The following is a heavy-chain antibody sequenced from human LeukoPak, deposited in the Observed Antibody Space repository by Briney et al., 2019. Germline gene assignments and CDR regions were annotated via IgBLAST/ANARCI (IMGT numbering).Heavy chain of an antibody. V-gene: IGHV3-66*01. D-gene: IGHD2-21*01. Sequence: GGSLRLSCSASGFTFGDYGMSWVRQAPGKGLEWVSVIYSGGSTYYADSVKGRFTISRDNSKNTLYLQMSSLRAEDTAVYYCAKGYCGGDCPFDFWGQGTLVTVSS. CDR1: GFTFGDYG. CDR3: AKGYCGGDCPFDF. CDR2: IYSGGST. J-gene: IGHJ4*02.